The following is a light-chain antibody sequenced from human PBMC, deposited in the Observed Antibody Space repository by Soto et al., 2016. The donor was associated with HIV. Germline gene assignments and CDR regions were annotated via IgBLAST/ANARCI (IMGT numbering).Light chain of an antibody. Sequence: DIQLTQSPSFLSASVGDRVTITCRASRDITSYLSWYQQKPGKAPKLLIHTASALQSGVPPRFSGSGSGTEFTLTISSLQPEDFATYYCQQLSSHLYTFGQGTRLEIK. J-gene: IGKJ2*01. V-gene: IGKV1-9*01. CDR3: QQLSSHLYT. CDR1: RDITSY. CDR2: TAS.